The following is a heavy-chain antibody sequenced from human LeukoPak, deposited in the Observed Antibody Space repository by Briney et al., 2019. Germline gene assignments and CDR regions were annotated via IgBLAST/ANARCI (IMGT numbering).Heavy chain of an antibody. CDR2: INPNSGGT. V-gene: IGHV1-2*02. Sequence: ASVKVSCKASGYTFTGYYMHWVRQAPGQGLEWMGWINPNSGGTNYAQKFQGRVTMTRDTSISTAYMELSSLRAEDTAVYYCAKWGTGGAFDIWGQGTMVTVSS. CDR3: AKWGTGGAFDI. J-gene: IGHJ3*02. D-gene: IGHD2-8*01. CDR1: GYTFTGYY.